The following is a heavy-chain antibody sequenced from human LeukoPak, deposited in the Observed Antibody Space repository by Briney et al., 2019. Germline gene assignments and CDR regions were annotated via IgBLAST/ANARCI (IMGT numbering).Heavy chain of an antibody. CDR3: ARGRPHYYDSSGYLVGQYYFDY. Sequence: SETLSLTCAVYGGSFSGYYWSWIRQPPGKGLEWIGEINHSGSTNYNPSLKSRVTISVDTSKNQFSLKLSSVAAADTAVYYCARGRPHYYDSSGYLVGQYYFDYWGQGTLVTVSS. J-gene: IGHJ4*02. V-gene: IGHV4-34*01. CDR2: INHSGST. CDR1: GGSFSGYY. D-gene: IGHD3-22*01.